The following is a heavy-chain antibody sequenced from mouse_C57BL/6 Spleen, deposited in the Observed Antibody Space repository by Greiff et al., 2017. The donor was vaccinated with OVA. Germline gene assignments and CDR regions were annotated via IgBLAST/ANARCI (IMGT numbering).Heavy chain of an antibody. J-gene: IGHJ2*01. V-gene: IGHV14-1*01. Sequence: EVQLQQSGAELVRPGASVKLSCTASGFNIKDYYMHWVKQRPEQGLEWIGRIDPEDGDTEYAPKFQGKATMTADTSSNTAYLQLSSLTSEDTAVYYCTTWDYYSNPYYFDYWGQGTTLTVSS. CDR1: GFNIKDYY. CDR2: IDPEDGDT. D-gene: IGHD2-5*01. CDR3: TTWDYYSNPYYFDY.